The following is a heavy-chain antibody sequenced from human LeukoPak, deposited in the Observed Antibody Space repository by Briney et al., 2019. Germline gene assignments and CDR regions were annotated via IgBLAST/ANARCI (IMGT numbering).Heavy chain of an antibody. CDR1: GYTFTSYG. J-gene: IGHJ3*02. Sequence: GASVKVSCKASGYTFTSYGISWVRQAPGQGLEWMGWISAYNGNTNYAQKLQGRVTMTTDTSTSTAYMELRSLRSDDTAVYYCARANYLYYYDSSGYYLLGAFDIWGQGTMVTVSS. V-gene: IGHV1-18*01. CDR3: ARANYLYYYDSSGYYLLGAFDI. CDR2: ISAYNGNT. D-gene: IGHD3-22*01.